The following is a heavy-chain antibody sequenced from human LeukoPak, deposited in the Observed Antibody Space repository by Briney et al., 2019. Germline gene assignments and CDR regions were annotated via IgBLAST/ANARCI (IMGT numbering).Heavy chain of an antibody. CDR1: GGSISSYY. CDR3: ARSLRAAASLYYYYMDV. D-gene: IGHD3-16*02. Sequence: SETLSLTCTVSGGSISSYYWSWIRQPPGKGLEWIGYIYYSGSTNYNPSLKSRVTISVDTSKNQFSLKLSSVTAADTAVYYCARSLRAAASLYYYYMDVWGKGTMVTVSS. CDR2: IYYSGST. J-gene: IGHJ6*03. V-gene: IGHV4-59*01.